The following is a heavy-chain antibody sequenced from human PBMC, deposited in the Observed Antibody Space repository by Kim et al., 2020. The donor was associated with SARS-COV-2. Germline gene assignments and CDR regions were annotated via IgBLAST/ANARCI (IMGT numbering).Heavy chain of an antibody. CDR3: ANPRYSSSWYPLDY. V-gene: IGHV3-23*01. D-gene: IGHD6-13*01. Sequence: GGSLRLSCAASGFTFSSYAMSWVRQAPGKGLEWVSAISGSGGSTYYADSVKGRFTISRDNSKNTLYLQMNSLRAEDTAVYYCANPRYSSSWYPLDYWGQGTLVTVSS. CDR2: ISGSGGST. J-gene: IGHJ4*02. CDR1: GFTFSSYA.